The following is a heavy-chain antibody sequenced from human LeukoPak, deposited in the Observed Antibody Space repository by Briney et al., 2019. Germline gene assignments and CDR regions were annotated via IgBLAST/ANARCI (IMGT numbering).Heavy chain of an antibody. V-gene: IGHV1-69*13. CDR1: GGTFSSYA. D-gene: IGHD3-22*01. CDR2: IIPIFGTA. CDR3: ATPTNYYDSSGYYSFDY. Sequence: SVKVSFKASGGTFSSYAISWVRQAPGQGLEWMGGIIPIFGTANYAQKFQGRVTITADESTSTAYMELSSLRSEDTAVYYCATPTNYYDSSGYYSFDYWGQGTLVTVSS. J-gene: IGHJ4*02.